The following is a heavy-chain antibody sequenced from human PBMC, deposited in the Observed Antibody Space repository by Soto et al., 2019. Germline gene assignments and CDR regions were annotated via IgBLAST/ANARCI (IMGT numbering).Heavy chain of an antibody. D-gene: IGHD3-10*01. CDR3: AKDFGGYYSYYYMGV. Sequence: QVQLVESGGGVVQPGRSLRLSCAASGFTFRGYGIHWVRQAPGKGLEWVAVISSDGTNEYYADSVKGRFTISRDNSKNTLYLQINSLRADDTAVYYCAKDFGGYYSYYYMGVWGKRTTVTVSS. CDR2: ISSDGTNE. V-gene: IGHV3-30*18. CDR1: GFTFRGYG. J-gene: IGHJ6*03.